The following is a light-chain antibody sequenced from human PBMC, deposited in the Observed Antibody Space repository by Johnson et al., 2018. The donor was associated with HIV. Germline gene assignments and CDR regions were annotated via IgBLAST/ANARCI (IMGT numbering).Light chain of an antibody. Sequence: QSVLTQPPSVSAAPGQRVNISCSGNISNIESYFVSWYQQLPGTAPKLLIYDNNKRPSGIPDRFSGSKSGTSATLGITGLQTGDEADYYCGTWDTSLSAGYVFGTGTKVTVL. CDR1: ISNIESYF. J-gene: IGLJ1*01. CDR2: DNN. CDR3: GTWDTSLSAGYV. V-gene: IGLV1-51*01.